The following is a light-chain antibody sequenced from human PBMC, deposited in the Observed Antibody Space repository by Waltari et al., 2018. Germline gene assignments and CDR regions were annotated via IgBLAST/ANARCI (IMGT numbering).Light chain of an antibody. CDR1: SGHSSNV. V-gene: IGLV4-69*01. CDR2: VNSDGSH. CDR3: QTGGHGTWV. Sequence: QLVLTQSPSASASLAASVKLTCTLSSGHSSNVIACLQQQPEKGPRYLMKVNSDGSHSKGDKIPDRFSGSSSGAEHYLTISSLQSEDEADYYCQTGGHGTWVFGGGTKLTVL. J-gene: IGLJ3*02.